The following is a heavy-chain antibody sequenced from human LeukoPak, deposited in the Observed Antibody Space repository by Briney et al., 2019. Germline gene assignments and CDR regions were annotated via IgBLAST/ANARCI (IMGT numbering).Heavy chain of an antibody. J-gene: IGHJ4*02. CDR2: IIPIFGTA. V-gene: IGHV1-69*05. D-gene: IGHD3-22*01. CDR3: ASGKRISMIVVELDY. Sequence: ASVKVSCKASGGTFSSYAISWVRQAPGQGLEWMGGIIPIFGTANYAQKFQGRVTITTDESTSTAYMELSSLRSEDTAVYYCASGKRISMIVVELDYWGQGTLVTVSS. CDR1: GGTFSSYA.